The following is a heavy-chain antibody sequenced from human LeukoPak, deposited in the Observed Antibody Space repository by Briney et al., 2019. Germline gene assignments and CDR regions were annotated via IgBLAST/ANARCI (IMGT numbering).Heavy chain of an antibody. J-gene: IGHJ5*02. V-gene: IGHV3-30*09. D-gene: IGHD6-6*01. Sequence: PGGSLRLSCAASGFTFSAYAINWVRQAPGKGLEWVAVMSYDGSNKYYADSVKGRFAISRDNSKNTLYLQMNSLRADDTAVYYCARDSPIAAPNTGTVRVGGWFDTWGQGTLVTVSS. CDR1: GFTFSAYA. CDR2: MSYDGSNK. CDR3: ARDSPIAAPNTGTVRVGGWFDT.